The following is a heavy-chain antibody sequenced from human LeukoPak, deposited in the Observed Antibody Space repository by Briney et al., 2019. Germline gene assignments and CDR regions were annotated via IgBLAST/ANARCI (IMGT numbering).Heavy chain of an antibody. CDR3: AKARLRLGELSLRH. V-gene: IGHV3-23*01. Sequence: GGSLRLSCAASGFTFSSYGMSWVRQAPGKGLEWVSAISGSGGSTYYADSVKGRFTISRGNSKNTLYLQMNSLRAEDTAVYYCAKARLRLGELSLRHWGQGTLVTVSS. J-gene: IGHJ4*02. CDR1: GFTFSSYG. CDR2: ISGSGGST. D-gene: IGHD3-16*02.